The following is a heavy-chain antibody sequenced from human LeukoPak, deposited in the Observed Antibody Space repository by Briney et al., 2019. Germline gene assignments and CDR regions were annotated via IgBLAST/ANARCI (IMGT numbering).Heavy chain of an antibody. CDR1: GYAFVGYY. J-gene: IGHJ4*02. D-gene: IGHD1-20*01. CDR2: INPNSGGT. CDR3: ARVDGYNWNRYYFDF. Sequence: ASVTVSCKASGYAFVGYYLHWVRQAPGQGLEWMGWINPNSGGTHSAQKFQGRVSMTRDTSISTAYMDLSGLISDDTAVYYCARVDGYNWNRYYFDFWGQGTLVTVSS. V-gene: IGHV1-2*02.